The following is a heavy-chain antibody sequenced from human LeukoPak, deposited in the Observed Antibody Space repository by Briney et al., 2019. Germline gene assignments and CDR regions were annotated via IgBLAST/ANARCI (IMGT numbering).Heavy chain of an antibody. CDR1: GGSFSGYY. V-gene: IGHV4-34*01. D-gene: IGHD4/OR15-4a*01. Sequence: SETLSLTCAVYGGSFSGYYWSWIRQPPGKGLEWVGEINHSGSTNYNPPLKSRVTISVDASKNQFSLKLTSVTAAGTAVYDCARDVKEGVPEVDYYGMDVWGQGTTVTVSS. CDR3: ARDVKEGVPEVDYYGMDV. J-gene: IGHJ6*02. CDR2: INHSGST.